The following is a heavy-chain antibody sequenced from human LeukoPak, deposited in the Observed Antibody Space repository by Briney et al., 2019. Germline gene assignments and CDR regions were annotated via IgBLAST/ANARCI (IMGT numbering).Heavy chain of an antibody. CDR3: AREVYQYNHGYQSSEYLQD. CDR1: GFTFDDYA. CDR2: ISSSSSYI. J-gene: IGHJ1*01. V-gene: IGHV3-21*06. Sequence: GGSLRLSCAASGFTFDDYAMHWVRQAPGKGLEWVSSISSSSSYIYYADSLKGRFTISRDPAKNPPYLQMNSLRAEDTAVYYCAREVYQYNHGYQSSEYLQDCGQGTLATVSP. D-gene: IGHD3-22*01.